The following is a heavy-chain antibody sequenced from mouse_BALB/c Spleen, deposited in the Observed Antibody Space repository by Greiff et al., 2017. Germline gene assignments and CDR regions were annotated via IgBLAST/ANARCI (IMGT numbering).Heavy chain of an antibody. CDR1: GYSITSDYA. V-gene: IGHV3-2*02. Sequence: EVQRVESGPGLVKPSQSLSLTCTVTGYSITSDYAWNWIRQFPGNKLEWMGYISYSGSTSYNPSLKSRISITRDTSKNQFFLQLNSVTTEDTATYYCASMITTFYYAMDYWGQGTSVTVSS. D-gene: IGHD2-4*01. CDR2: ISYSGST. CDR3: ASMITTFYYAMDY. J-gene: IGHJ4*01.